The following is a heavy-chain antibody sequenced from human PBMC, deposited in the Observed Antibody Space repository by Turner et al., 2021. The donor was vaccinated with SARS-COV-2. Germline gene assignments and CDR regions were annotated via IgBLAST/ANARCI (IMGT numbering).Heavy chain of an antibody. Sequence: QVLLVQSGGHVKKAGASVKVPCKASGYTFTGYHMHWVRQAPGQGLEWMGWINHDGSSTNYAQKVQGRVTMTRDTSISTAYMELSRLRSDDTAVYYCAVLEMATITGAFDIWGQGTMVTVSS. J-gene: IGHJ3*02. V-gene: IGHV1-2*02. D-gene: IGHD5-12*01. CDR1: GYTFTGYH. CDR2: INHDGSST. CDR3: AVLEMATITGAFDI.